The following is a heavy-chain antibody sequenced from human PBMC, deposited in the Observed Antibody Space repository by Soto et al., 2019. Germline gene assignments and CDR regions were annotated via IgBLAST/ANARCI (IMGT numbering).Heavy chain of an antibody. D-gene: IGHD5-18*01. CDR3: AKGSGYSYGSFDY. CDR1: GFTFSSYA. V-gene: IGHV3-23*01. CDR2: ISGSGGST. Sequence: GGSLRLSCAASGFTFSSYAMSWFRQAPGKGLEWVSAISGSGGSTYYADSVKGRFTISRDNSKNTLYLQMNSLRAEDTAVYYCAKGSGYSYGSFDYWGQGTLVTVSS. J-gene: IGHJ4*02.